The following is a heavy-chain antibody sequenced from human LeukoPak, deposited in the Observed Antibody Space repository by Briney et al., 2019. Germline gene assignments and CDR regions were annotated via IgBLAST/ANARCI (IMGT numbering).Heavy chain of an antibody. V-gene: IGHV3-48*03. CDR2: ISSSGSTI. CDR3: ARDRMAGYSSRRSAYDY. D-gene: IGHD6-13*01. J-gene: IGHJ4*02. CDR1: GFTFSSYE. Sequence: GGSLRLSCAASGFTFSSYEMNWVRQAPGKGLEWVSYISSSGSTIYYADSVKGRFTISRDNAKNSLYLQMNSLRAEDTAVYYCARDRMAGYSSRRSAYDYWVQGTLVTVSS.